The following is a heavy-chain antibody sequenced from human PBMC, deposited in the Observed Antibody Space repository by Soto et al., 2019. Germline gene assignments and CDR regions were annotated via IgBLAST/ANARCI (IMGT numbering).Heavy chain of an antibody. D-gene: IGHD1-20*01. V-gene: IGHV1-69*06. J-gene: IGHJ6*02. CDR3: ATDNPYNWNPSYYYYYGMDV. Sequence: ASVKVSYKASGGTFSSYAISWVRQAPGQGLEWMGGIIPIFGTANYAQKFQGRVTMTEDTSTDTAYMELSSLRSEDTAVYYCATDNPYNWNPSYYYYYGMDVWGQGTTVTVSS. CDR1: GGTFSSYA. CDR2: IIPIFGTA.